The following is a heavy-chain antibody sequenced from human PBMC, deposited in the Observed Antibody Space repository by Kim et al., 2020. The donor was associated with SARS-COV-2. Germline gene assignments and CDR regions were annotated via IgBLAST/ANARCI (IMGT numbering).Heavy chain of an antibody. CDR3: ARGRDGYNRDSNWFDP. Sequence: SLKSRVTISVDTSKNQFSLKLSSVTAADTAVYYCARGRDGYNRDSNWFDPWGQGTLVTVSS. V-gene: IGHV4-34*01. J-gene: IGHJ5*02. D-gene: IGHD5-12*01.